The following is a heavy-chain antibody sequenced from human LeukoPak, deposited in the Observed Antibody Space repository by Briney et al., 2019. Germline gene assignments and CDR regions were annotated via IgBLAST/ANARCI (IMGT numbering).Heavy chain of an antibody. D-gene: IGHD3-22*01. Sequence: GESLKISCKGSGYIFTNYWIALVRQMPGKGLEWMGIIYPDDSDTRYSPSFQGQVTISADKSISTAYLQWSSLKASDTAMYYCARRSYYDSGGYYYDFWGQGTLVTVSS. CDR2: IYPDDSDT. CDR3: ARRSYYDSGGYYYDF. J-gene: IGHJ4*02. CDR1: GYIFTNYW. V-gene: IGHV5-51*01.